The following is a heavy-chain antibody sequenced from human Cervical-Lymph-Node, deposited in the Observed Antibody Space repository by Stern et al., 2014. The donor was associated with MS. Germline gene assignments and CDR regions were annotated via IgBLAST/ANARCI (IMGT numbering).Heavy chain of an antibody. CDR2: IDWDDEK. V-gene: IGHV2-70*17. Sequence: ESGPALVKPTQTLTLTCTFSGFSLSTSGMCVTWVRQPPGKALEWLARIDWDDEKFYRKSLRTRLTISKDTSKNQVFLTMTNMDPVDTATYYCARFDGRSEFDYWGQGTLVTVPS. J-gene: IGHJ4*02. CDR1: GFSLSTSGMC. D-gene: IGHD2-15*01. CDR3: ARFDGRSEFDY.